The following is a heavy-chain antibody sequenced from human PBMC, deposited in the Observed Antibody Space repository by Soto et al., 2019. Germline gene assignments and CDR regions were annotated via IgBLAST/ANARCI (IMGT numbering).Heavy chain of an antibody. J-gene: IGHJ4*02. CDR3: TREDSIIIPAVADF. V-gene: IGHV3-21*01. CDR2: VRKRDYT. D-gene: IGHD6-19*01. Sequence: EVQLLESGGGLVRPGGSLTLSCAVSGFTFTNYGINWVRQAPGKGLEWVPSVRKRDYTYYSEWVKGRFTISRDNARNSVSLQMDNLRAEDTAVYYCTREDSIIIPAVADFWGQGTLVTVSS. CDR1: GFTFTNYG.